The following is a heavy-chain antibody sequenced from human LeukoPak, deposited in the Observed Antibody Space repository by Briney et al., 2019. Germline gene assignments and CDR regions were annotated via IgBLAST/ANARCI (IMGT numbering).Heavy chain of an antibody. V-gene: IGHV1-46*01. Sequence: ASVKVSCKASGYTFTSYYMHWVRQAPGQGLEWMGIINPSGGSTSYAQEFQGRVTMTRDTSTSTVYMELSSLRSEDTAVYYCARDGSTLVGATRSWGQGTLVTVSS. D-gene: IGHD1-26*01. CDR2: INPSGGST. J-gene: IGHJ4*02. CDR3: ARDGSTLVGATRS. CDR1: GYTFTSYY.